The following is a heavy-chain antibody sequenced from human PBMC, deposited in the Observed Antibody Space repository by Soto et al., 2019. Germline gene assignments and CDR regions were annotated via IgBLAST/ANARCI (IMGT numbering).Heavy chain of an antibody. CDR1: GVSIKTYY. D-gene: IGHD3-3*02. CDR2: VYTTGST. J-gene: IGHJ4*02. V-gene: IGHV4-4*07. CDR3: ARTSARAIRAYFDS. Sequence: PAETLSLRCAVAGVSIKTYYWSWIRQSAGKGLEWIGRVYTTGSTNYNPSLKSRVTISVDTSRNQFSLSLRSVTAADTAVYYCARTSARAIRAYFDSWGQGTLVTVSS.